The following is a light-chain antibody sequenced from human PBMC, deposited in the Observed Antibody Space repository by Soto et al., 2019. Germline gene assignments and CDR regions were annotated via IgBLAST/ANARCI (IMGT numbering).Light chain of an antibody. CDR2: DNN. V-gene: IGLV1-40*03. CDR1: SSNIGAGYD. CDR3: QYYETRLSGYV. J-gene: IGLJ1*01. Sequence: QSALTQSPSVSGAPGQRVTLSCTGSSSNIGAGYDVHWYQQLPGAAPKLLIYDNNNRPSGVPDRFSGSKSGASASLAITGLQAEDEADYYCQYYETRLSGYVFGTGTKVTVL.